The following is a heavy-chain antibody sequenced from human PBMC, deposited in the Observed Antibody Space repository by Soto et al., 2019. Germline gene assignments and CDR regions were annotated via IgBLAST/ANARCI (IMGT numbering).Heavy chain of an antibody. V-gene: IGHV1-2*02. D-gene: IGHD3-10*01. J-gene: IGHJ6*02. Sequence: ASVKVSCKASGYTFTGYYMHWVRQAPGQGLEWMGWINPNSGGTNYAQKFQGRVTMTRDTSISTAYMELSRLRSDDTAVYYCARDQAPWTESDYYGSGSYYGMDVWGQGTTATVSS. CDR1: GYTFTGYY. CDR2: INPNSGGT. CDR3: ARDQAPWTESDYYGSGSYYGMDV.